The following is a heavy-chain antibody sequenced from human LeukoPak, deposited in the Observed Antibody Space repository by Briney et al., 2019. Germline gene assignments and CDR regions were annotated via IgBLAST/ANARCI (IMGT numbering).Heavy chain of an antibody. CDR3: ARDRIGATIIDYFDY. D-gene: IGHD5-12*01. CDR2: INPNSGGT. J-gene: IGHJ4*02. Sequence: ASVKVSCKASGYTFTGYYMHWVRQAPGQGLEWMGWINPNSGGTNYAQKFQGRVTMTRDTSISTAYLELRRLRSDDTAVYYCARDRIGATIIDYFDYWGQGTLVTVSS. V-gene: IGHV1-2*02. CDR1: GYTFTGYY.